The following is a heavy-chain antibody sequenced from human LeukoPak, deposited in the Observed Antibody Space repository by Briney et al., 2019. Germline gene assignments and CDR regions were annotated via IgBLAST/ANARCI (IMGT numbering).Heavy chain of an antibody. D-gene: IGHD5-12*01. V-gene: IGHV1-69*05. CDR3: ARGVGGIVATIKRYGEPYYFDY. J-gene: IGHJ4*02. Sequence: ASVKVSCKASGGTFSSYAISWVRQAPGQGLDWMGRIIPIFGTANYAQKFQGRVTITTDESTSTAYMELSSLRSEDTAVYYCARGVGGIVATIKRYGEPYYFDYWGQGTLVSVSS. CDR2: IIPIFGTA. CDR1: GGTFSSYA.